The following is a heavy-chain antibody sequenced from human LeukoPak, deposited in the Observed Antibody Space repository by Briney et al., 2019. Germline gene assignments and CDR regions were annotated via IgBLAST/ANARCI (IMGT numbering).Heavy chain of an antibody. CDR1: GFTFSSYA. CDR3: AKGSERGNSVYPA. J-gene: IGHJ5*02. Sequence: PGGSLGLSCAASGFTFSSYAMSWVRQAPGKGLEWVSAISGSGGSTYYADSVKGRFTISRDNSKNTLYLQMNSLRAEDTAVYYCAKGSERGNSVYPAWGQGTLVTVSS. V-gene: IGHV3-23*01. D-gene: IGHD4-23*01. CDR2: ISGSGGST.